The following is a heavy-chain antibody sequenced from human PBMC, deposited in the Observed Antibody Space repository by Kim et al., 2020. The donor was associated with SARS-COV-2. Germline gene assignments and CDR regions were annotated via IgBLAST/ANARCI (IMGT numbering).Heavy chain of an antibody. V-gene: IGHV4-59*13. CDR3: VRGGGVYCSSTSCSRIWF. D-gene: IGHD2-2*01. CDR1: GGSISSYY. CDR2: IYYSGST. J-gene: IGHJ5*01. Sequence: SETLSLTCTVSGGSISSYYWSWIRQPPGKGLEWIGYIYYSGSTNYNPSLKSRVTISVDTSKNQFSLKLSSVTAADTAVYYCVRGGGVYCSSTSCSRIWF.